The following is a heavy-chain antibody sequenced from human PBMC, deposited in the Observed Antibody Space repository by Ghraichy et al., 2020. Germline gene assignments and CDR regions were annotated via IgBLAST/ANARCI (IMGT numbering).Heavy chain of an antibody. V-gene: IGHV3-11*01. J-gene: IGHJ1*01. CDR3: ARGGLVVVGSRFQH. Sequence: GGSLRLSCAASGFPFIDSSMGWRRPAPGKGLKWVSYISSSGSTIYSADSVKGRLTISRDNAKNSLYLQMNSLRAEDTAVYYCARGGLVVVGSRFQHWGQGTLVTVAS. CDR1: GFPFIDSS. D-gene: IGHD2-2*01. CDR2: ISSSGSTI.